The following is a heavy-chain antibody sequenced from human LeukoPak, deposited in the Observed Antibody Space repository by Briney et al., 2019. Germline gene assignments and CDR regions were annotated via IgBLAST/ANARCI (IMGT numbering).Heavy chain of an antibody. V-gene: IGHV5-51*01. CDR2: IYPGDSDT. J-gene: IGHJ4*02. CDR1: GYRFTSYW. D-gene: IGHD6-13*01. Sequence: GEALKISFQGSGYRFTSYWIGWGRPMPGKGLGWMGIIYPGDSDTRYSPSFQGQVTISADKSISTAYLQWSSLKASDTAMYYCARQEGIAAAEDYWGQGTLVTVSS. CDR3: ARQEGIAAAEDY.